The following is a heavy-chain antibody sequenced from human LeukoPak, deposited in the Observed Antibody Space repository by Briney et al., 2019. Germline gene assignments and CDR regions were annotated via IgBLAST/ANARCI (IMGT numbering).Heavy chain of an antibody. Sequence: ASVKVSCKASGYTFTSYGISWVRQAPGQGLEWMGWISAYNGNTNYAQKLQGRVTMTTDTSTSTAYMELRSLRSDDTAVYYCARDSYYYGSGSLHTPHWYFDLWGRGTLVTVSS. CDR1: GYTFTSYG. CDR2: ISAYNGNT. J-gene: IGHJ2*01. V-gene: IGHV1-18*01. CDR3: ARDSYYYGSGSLHTPHWYFDL. D-gene: IGHD3-10*01.